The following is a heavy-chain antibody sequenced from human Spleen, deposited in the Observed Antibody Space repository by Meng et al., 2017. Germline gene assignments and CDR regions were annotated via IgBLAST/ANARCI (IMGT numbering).Heavy chain of an antibody. CDR3: AREMPMTCYFDQ. Sequence: QLQLVQAGLVAKNPGVSLNLSCEPSGFTFTTYFLHWLRQAPGQGLQWMGLFNPNGDVTTYSPRFQGRITLTGDTSTSTLYMELSRLTSDDTAVYYCAREMPMTCYFDQWGQGTLVTVSS. J-gene: IGHJ4*03. D-gene: IGHD3-22*01. CDR1: GFTFTTYF. V-gene: IGHV1-46*01. CDR2: FNPNGDVT.